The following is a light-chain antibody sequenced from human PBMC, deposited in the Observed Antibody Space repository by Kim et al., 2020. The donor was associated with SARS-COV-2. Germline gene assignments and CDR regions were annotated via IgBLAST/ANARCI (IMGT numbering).Light chain of an antibody. Sequence: SLSPGDRATLSCRASQSVSIYLAWYQQKPGQAPRLLIYDASNRATGIPARFSGRGSGTDFTLTISSLEPEDFAVYYCQQRSNWLTFGGGTKVDIK. J-gene: IGKJ4*01. CDR3: QQRSNWLT. CDR1: QSVSIY. V-gene: IGKV3-11*01. CDR2: DAS.